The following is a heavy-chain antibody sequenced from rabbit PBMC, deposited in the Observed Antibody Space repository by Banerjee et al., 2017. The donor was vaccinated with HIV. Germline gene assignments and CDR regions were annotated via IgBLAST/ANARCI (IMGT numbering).Heavy chain of an antibody. CDR2: ISNSGTT. J-gene: IGHJ4*01. Sequence: QEQLVESGGGLVQPEGSLTLTCKASGFDFSSYYMCWVRQAPGKGLEWIGCISNSGTTYYASWSKGRFTISKSTSLNTVTLQMTSLTAADTATYFCASDGNSGAYYWDYFKLWGPGTLVTVS. CDR3: ASDGNSGAYYWDYFKL. D-gene: IGHD1-1*01. CDR1: GFDFSSYY. V-gene: IGHV1S47*01.